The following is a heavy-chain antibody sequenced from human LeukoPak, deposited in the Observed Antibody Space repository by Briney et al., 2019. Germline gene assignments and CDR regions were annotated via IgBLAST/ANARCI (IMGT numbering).Heavy chain of an antibody. CDR1: GGSISSYY. CDR3: ARDRVSSSSKGYYYYGMDI. D-gene: IGHD6-6*01. V-gene: IGHV4-59*12. Sequence: SETLSLTCTVSGGSISSYYWSWIRQPPGKGLEWIGDIYYSGSTYYNPSLKSRVTISVDTSKNQFSLKLSSVTAADTAVYYCARDRVSSSSKGYYYYGMDIWGQGTTVTVSS. CDR2: IYYSGST. J-gene: IGHJ6*02.